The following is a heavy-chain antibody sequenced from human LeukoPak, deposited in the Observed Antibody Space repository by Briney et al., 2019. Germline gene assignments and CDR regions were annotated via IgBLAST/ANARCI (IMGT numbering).Heavy chain of an antibody. Sequence: GGSLRLSCAASGFTFSSYAMHWVRQAPGKGLEYVSAISSNGGSTYYANPVKGRFTISRDNSKNTLYLQMGSLRAEDMAVYYCAVGPYGDYVVLDYWGQGTLVTVSS. D-gene: IGHD4-17*01. J-gene: IGHJ4*02. CDR1: GFTFSSYA. CDR2: ISSNGGST. CDR3: AVGPYGDYVVLDY. V-gene: IGHV3-64*01.